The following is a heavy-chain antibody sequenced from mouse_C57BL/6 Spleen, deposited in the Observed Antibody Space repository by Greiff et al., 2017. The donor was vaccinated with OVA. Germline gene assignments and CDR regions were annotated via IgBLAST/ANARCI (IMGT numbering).Heavy chain of an antibody. Sequence: QVQLQQPGAELVKPGASVKLSCKASGYTFTSYWMHWVKQRPGQGLEWIGMIHPNSGSTNYNEKFKSKATLTVDKSSSTAYMQLSNLTSEDSAVYYCESGTNWEGAMDYWGQGTSVTVSS. D-gene: IGHD4-1*01. V-gene: IGHV1-64*01. J-gene: IGHJ4*01. CDR1: GYTFTSYW. CDR3: ESGTNWEGAMDY. CDR2: IHPNSGST.